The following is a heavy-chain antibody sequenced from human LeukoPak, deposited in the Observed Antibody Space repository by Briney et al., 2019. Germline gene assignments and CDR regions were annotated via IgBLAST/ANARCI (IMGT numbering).Heavy chain of an antibody. CDR2: IYSGGST. CDR1: GFTVTNNY. V-gene: IGHV3-53*01. CDR3: ARAHYYDSSGYYPEGFDP. Sequence: GGSLRLSCAASGFTVTNNYVSWVRQAPGKGLEWVSVIYSGGSTYYADSVKGRFTISRDNSKNTLYLQMNSLRAEDTAVYYCARAHYYDSSGYYPEGFDPWGQGTLVTVSS. D-gene: IGHD3-22*01. J-gene: IGHJ5*02.